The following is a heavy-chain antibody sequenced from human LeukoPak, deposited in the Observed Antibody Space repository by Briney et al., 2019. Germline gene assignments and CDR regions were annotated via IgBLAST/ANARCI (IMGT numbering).Heavy chain of an antibody. J-gene: IGHJ4*02. D-gene: IGHD5-18*01. Sequence: PGGSLRLSCAASGFTFSSYWMSWVRQAPGKGLEWVANIKQDGSEKYYVDSVKGRFTISRDNAKNSLYLQMNSLRAEDTAVYYCARDPEATYSYGFKFDYWGQGTLVTVSS. V-gene: IGHV3-7*03. CDR1: GFTFSSYW. CDR2: IKQDGSEK. CDR3: ARDPEATYSYGFKFDY.